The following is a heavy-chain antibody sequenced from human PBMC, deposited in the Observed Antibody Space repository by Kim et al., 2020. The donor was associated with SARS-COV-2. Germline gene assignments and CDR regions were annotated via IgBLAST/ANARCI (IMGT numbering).Heavy chain of an antibody. J-gene: IGHJ5*02. V-gene: IGHV4-59*06. Sequence: SETLSLTCTVSGGSYYWSWIRQSPGKGLEWIGYIYNSGSTYYNPSLESRITISLDTSKGQFSLKFNSVTAADTAVYYCAIGHSLGDYHWFDPWGEGTLV. CDR2: IYNSGST. D-gene: IGHD3-16*01. CDR1: GGSYY. CDR3: AIGHSLGDYHWFDP.